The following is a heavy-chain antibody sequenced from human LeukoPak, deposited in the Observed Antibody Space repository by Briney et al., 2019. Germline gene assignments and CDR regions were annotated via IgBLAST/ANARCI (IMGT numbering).Heavy chain of an antibody. CDR3: ARDEEAAAHNWFDP. D-gene: IGHD6-13*01. CDR1: GFTFSDYY. CDR2: ISSSGGTI. V-gene: IGHV3-11*01. J-gene: IGHJ5*02. Sequence: PGGSLRLSCAASGFTFSDYYMSWIRQAPGKGLEWVSYISSSGGTIYYADSVKGRFTISRDNAKNSLYLQMNSLRAEDTAVYYCARDEEAAAHNWFDPWGQGTLVTVSS.